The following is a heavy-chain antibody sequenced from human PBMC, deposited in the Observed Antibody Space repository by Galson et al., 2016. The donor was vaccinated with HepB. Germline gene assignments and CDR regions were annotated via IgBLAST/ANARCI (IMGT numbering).Heavy chain of an antibody. D-gene: IGHD3-22*01. Sequence: SLRLSCAASGFPFSAYGMSWVRQAPGKGLEWVSGISYDASSLHYADSVKGRFTGSRDNSGHTLYLKMNSLIPEDTAVYYCVVSVYYRWGRGTLVTVSS. CDR1: GFPFSAYG. CDR2: ISYDASSL. V-gene: IGHV3-30*03. CDR3: VVSVYYR. J-gene: IGHJ5*02.